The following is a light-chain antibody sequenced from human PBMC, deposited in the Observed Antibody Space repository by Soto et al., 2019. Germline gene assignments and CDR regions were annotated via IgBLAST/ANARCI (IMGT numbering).Light chain of an antibody. CDR3: QSYDSSLSAVV. CDR1: SSNIGAGYD. J-gene: IGLJ2*01. V-gene: IGLV1-40*01. CDR2: GNT. Sequence: QSVLTQPPSVSGAPGQRVTISCTGSSSNIGAGYDVHWYQHLPGTAPKLLMYGNTNRPSGVPDRFSGSKSGTSASLAITGLQAEDEADYYCQSYDSSLSAVVFGGGTKVPS.